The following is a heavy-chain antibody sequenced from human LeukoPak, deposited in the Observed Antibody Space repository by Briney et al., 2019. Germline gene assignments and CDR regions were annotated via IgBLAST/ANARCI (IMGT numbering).Heavy chain of an antibody. CDR1: GFTFSNHA. V-gene: IGHV3-23*01. CDR2: ISGNGAAT. Sequence: GGSLRLSCAASGFTFSNHAINGVRQAPGKGLEWVSTISGNGAATYYADSVKGRFTISRNNSKNTLYVQMNSLRAEDTAVYYCAKAFSVSGSSQLGYWGQGTLVTVSS. D-gene: IGHD3-10*01. CDR3: AKAFSVSGSSQLGY. J-gene: IGHJ4*02.